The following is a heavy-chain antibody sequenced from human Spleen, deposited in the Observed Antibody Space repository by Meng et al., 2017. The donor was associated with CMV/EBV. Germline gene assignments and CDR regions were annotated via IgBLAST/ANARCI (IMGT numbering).Heavy chain of an antibody. Sequence: SETLSLTCTVSGYSINSGYYWGWIRQPPGKGLEWIGSIYHSGISSYNPSLKSRVTISVDTSKNQFSLKLTSVTAADTAVYYCARGVRGSGSRYFYWGQGTLVTVSS. J-gene: IGHJ4*02. D-gene: IGHD1-14*01. V-gene: IGHV4-38-2*02. CDR2: IYHSGIS. CDR3: ARGVRGSGSRYFY. CDR1: GYSINSGYY.